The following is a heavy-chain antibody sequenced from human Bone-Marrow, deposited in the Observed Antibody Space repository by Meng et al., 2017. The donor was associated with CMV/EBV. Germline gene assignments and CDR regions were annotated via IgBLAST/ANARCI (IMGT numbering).Heavy chain of an antibody. Sequence: GGSLRLSCAASGFTFSDYYMSWIRQALGKGLEWVSYISSSGSTIYYADSVKGRFTISRDNAKNSLYLQMNSLRAEDTAVYYCAAGRYYYDSSGPDAFDIWGQGTMVTVSS. CDR3: AAGRYYYDSSGPDAFDI. J-gene: IGHJ3*02. CDR2: ISSSGSTI. V-gene: IGHV3-11*04. D-gene: IGHD3-22*01. CDR1: GFTFSDYY.